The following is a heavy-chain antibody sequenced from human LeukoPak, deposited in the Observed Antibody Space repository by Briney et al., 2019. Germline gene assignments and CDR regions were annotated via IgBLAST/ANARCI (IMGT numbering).Heavy chain of an antibody. CDR1: GYTLTELS. J-gene: IGHJ4*02. D-gene: IGHD3-22*01. CDR2: FDPEDGET. CDR3: ATRPPSSGRTSHYFDY. V-gene: IGHV1-24*01. Sequence: ASVKVSCKVSGYTLTELSMHWVRQAPGKGLGWMGGFDPEDGETIYAQKFQGRVTMTEDTSTDTAYMELSSLRSEDTAVYYCATRPPSSGRTSHYFDYWGQGTLVTVSS.